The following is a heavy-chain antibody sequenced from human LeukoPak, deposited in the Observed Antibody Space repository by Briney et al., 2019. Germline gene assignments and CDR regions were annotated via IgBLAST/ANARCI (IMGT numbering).Heavy chain of an antibody. Sequence: PGGSLRLSCAASGFNFSIYSMNWVRQAPGKGLEWVSYITRSSTTIYYADSVKGRFTISRDNAKNSLYLQMNSLRAEDTAVYYCAREGNYELVGLDYWGQGTLVTVSS. V-gene: IGHV3-48*04. CDR1: GFNFSIYS. J-gene: IGHJ4*02. CDR2: ITRSSTTI. CDR3: AREGNYELVGLDY. D-gene: IGHD1-7*01.